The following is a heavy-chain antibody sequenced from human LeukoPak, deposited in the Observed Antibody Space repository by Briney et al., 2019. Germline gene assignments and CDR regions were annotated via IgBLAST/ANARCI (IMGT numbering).Heavy chain of an antibody. CDR2: ISYSGST. J-gene: IGHJ4*02. D-gene: IGHD6-19*01. Sequence: SETLSLTCTVSGGSISSSSYYWGWIRQPPGKGLEWIGSISYSGSTYYNPSLKSRVTISVDTSKNQFSLKPSSVTAADTAVYYCAGPRRVPLIAVAGSFDYWGQGTLVTVSS. V-gene: IGHV4-39*01. CDR3: AGPRRVPLIAVAGSFDY. CDR1: GGSISSSSYY.